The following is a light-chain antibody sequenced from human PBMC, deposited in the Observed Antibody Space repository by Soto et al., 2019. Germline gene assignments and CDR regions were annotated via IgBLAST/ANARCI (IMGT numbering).Light chain of an antibody. J-gene: IGKJ2*01. Sequence: DIVMTQSPLSLPVTPGEAASISCRSSQSLVHSSGNSYLDWYLQKPGQSPQLLIYLGSNRASGVPDRFSGSGSGTDFTLKISRVEAEDVGVYYCMQTLNSPHYTFGQGTKLEIK. CDR2: LGS. CDR3: MQTLNSPHYT. V-gene: IGKV2-28*01. CDR1: QSLVHSSGNSY.